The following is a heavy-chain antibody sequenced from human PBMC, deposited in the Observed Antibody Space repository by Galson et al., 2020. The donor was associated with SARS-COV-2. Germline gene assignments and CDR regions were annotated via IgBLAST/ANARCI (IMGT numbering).Heavy chain of an antibody. J-gene: IGHJ4*02. CDR3: ARGGEWELPYYFDY. V-gene: IGHV3-30*04. Sequence: GESLKISCAAYGFTFSNYVMHWVRQAPGKGPEWVAVISSDGSNSFYADSLKGRFTISRDNSKSTLYLQMNSLRAEDTAVYYCARGGEWELPYYFDYWGQGTLVTVSS. CDR2: ISSDGSNS. CDR1: GFTFSNYV. D-gene: IGHD1-26*01.